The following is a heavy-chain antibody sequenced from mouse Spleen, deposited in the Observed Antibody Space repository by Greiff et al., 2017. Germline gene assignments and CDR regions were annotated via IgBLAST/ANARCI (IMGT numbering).Heavy chain of an antibody. J-gene: IGHJ4*01. V-gene: IGHV2-2*01. D-gene: IGHD2-4*01. CDR1: GFSLTSYG. CDR3: ARAGLRRDGYYYAMDY. CDR2: IWSGGST. Sequence: QVQLKESGPGLVQPSQSLSITCTVSGFSLTSYGVHWVRQSPGKGLEWLGVIWSGGSTDYNAAFISRLSISKDNSKSQVFFKMNSLQADDTAIYYCARAGLRRDGYYYAMDYWGQGTSVTVSS.